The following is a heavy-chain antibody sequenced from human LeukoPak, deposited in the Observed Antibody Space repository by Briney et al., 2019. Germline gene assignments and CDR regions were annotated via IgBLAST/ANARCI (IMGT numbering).Heavy chain of an antibody. CDR2: INHSGST. J-gene: IGHJ5*02. V-gene: IGHV4-34*01. D-gene: IGHD3-22*01. CDR1: GGSFSGYY. Sequence: SETLSLTCAVYGGSFSGYYWSWIRQPPGKGLEWIGEINHSGSTNYNPSLKSRVTISVDTSKNQFSLKLSSVTAADTAVYYCARRGMIVVVPRGWFDPWGQGTLVTVSS. CDR3: ARRGMIVVVPRGWFDP.